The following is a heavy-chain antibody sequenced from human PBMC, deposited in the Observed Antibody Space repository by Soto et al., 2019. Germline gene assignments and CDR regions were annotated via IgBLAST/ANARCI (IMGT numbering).Heavy chain of an antibody. D-gene: IGHD3-3*01. J-gene: IGHJ6*02. CDR1: GYTFTGYY. CDR2: INPNSGGT. Sequence: ASVKVSCKASGYTFTGYYMHWVRQAPGQGLERMGWINPNSGGTNYAQKFQGRVTMTRDTSISTAYMELSRLRSDDTAVYYCARELRSEIFGVVIEHGMDVWGQGTTVTVSS. CDR3: ARELRSEIFGVVIEHGMDV. V-gene: IGHV1-2*02.